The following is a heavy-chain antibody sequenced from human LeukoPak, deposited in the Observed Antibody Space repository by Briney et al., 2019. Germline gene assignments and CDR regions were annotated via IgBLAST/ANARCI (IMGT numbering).Heavy chain of an antibody. CDR1: GFTVSSNY. CDR3: ARQSSRLTIFDY. CDR2: LYSGGTT. Sequence: GGSLRLSCAASGFTVSSNYMSWVRQAPGKGLEWVSALYSGGTTYYADSVKGRLTISTDNSKNTLYLQMNSLRGEDTAVYYCARQSSRLTIFDYWGQGTLVTVSS. D-gene: IGHD4/OR15-4a*01. V-gene: IGHV3-53*01. J-gene: IGHJ4*02.